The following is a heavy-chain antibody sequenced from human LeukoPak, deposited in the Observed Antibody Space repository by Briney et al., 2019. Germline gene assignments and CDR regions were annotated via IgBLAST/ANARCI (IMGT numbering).Heavy chain of an antibody. CDR1: GGTFSSYA. J-gene: IGHJ4*02. CDR2: IIPIFGTA. V-gene: IGHV1-69*05. CDR3: ARGGSYLGGGGASFDS. D-gene: IGHD3-10*01. Sequence: ASVKVSCKASGGTFSSYAISWVRQAPGQGLEWMGGIIPIFGTANYAQKFQGRVTITTDESTSTAYMELSSLRSEDTAVYYCARGGSYLGGGGASFDSWGQGTLVTAS.